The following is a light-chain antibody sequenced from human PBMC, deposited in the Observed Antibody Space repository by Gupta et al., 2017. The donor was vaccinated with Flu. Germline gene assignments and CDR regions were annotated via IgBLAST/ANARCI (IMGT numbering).Light chain of an antibody. J-gene: IGKJ1*01. CDR2: EIS. Sequence: DIVMTQPPLSSPVTLGQPASISCRSSQSLVHSDGRTYLNWLQQRPGQPPRLLIYEISNRFSGVPDRFSASGAGTDFTLKISRVETEDVGVYYCMQATQDPWTFGQGTKVEIK. CDR1: QSLVHSDGRTY. V-gene: IGKV2-24*01. CDR3: MQATQDPWT.